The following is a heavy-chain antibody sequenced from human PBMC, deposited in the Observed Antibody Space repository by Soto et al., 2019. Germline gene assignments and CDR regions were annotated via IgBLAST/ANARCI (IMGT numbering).Heavy chain of an antibody. V-gene: IGHV4-39*07. CDR3: ARATNSGWYRGAPSPFDY. CDR2: IYYSGST. Sequence: SETLSLTCTVSGGSISSSSYYWGWIRQPPGKGLEWIGSIYYSGSTNYNPTLKSRVTISVDTSKNQFSLKLSSVTAADTAVYYCARATNSGWYRGAPSPFDYWGQGTLVTVSS. CDR1: GGSISSSSYY. D-gene: IGHD6-19*01. J-gene: IGHJ4*02.